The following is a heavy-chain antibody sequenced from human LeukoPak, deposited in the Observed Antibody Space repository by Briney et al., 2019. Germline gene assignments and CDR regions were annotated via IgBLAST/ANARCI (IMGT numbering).Heavy chain of an antibody. Sequence: ASVKVSCKASGCTFTSYAMHWVRQAPGQRLEWMGWINAGNGNTKYSQKFQGRVTITRDTSASTAYMELSSPRSEDTAVYYCARDGWHKDYYYGMDVWGQGTTVTVSS. V-gene: IGHV1-3*01. CDR3: ARDGWHKDYYYGMDV. D-gene: IGHD5-24*01. J-gene: IGHJ6*02. CDR2: INAGNGNT. CDR1: GCTFTSYA.